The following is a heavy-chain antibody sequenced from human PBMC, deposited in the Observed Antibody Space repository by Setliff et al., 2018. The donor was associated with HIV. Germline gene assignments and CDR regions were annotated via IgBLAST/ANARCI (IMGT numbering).Heavy chain of an antibody. J-gene: IGHJ3*02. CDR1: GFNFNTCA. V-gene: IGHV3-48*03. Sequence: PGGSLRLSCAGSGFNFNTCAMNWVRQAPGKGLEWVSYISSSGSTIYYADSVKGRFTISRDNAKKSLYLQMNSLRAEDTAVYYCASVAYSGYTYGYYADAFDIWGQGTMVTVSS. CDR3: ASVAYSGYTYGYYADAFDI. CDR2: ISSSGSTI. D-gene: IGHD5-18*01.